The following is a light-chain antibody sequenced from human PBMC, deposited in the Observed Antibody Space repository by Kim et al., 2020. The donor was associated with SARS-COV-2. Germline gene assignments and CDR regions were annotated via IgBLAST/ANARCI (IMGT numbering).Light chain of an antibody. CDR2: YDS. J-gene: IGLJ2*01. V-gene: IGLV3-21*04. Sequence: SYELTQPPSVSVAPGKTARITCGGNNIGSKSVHWYQQKPGQAPVLVIYYDSDRPSGIPERFSGSNSGNTATLTISRVEVGDEADYYCQVWDSSSDHPGVVFGGGTQLTVL. CDR3: QVWDSSSDHPGVV. CDR1: NIGSKS.